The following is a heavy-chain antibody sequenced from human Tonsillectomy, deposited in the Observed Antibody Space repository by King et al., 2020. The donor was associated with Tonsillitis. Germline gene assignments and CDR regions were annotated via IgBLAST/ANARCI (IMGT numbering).Heavy chain of an antibody. V-gene: IGHV3-30*02. CDR1: GFTFSSYG. Sequence: VQLVESGGGVVQPGGSLRLSCAASGFTFSSYGMHWVRQAPGKGLEWVAFIRYDGSNKYYADSVKGRFTISRDNSKNTLYLQMNSLRAEDTAVYYCAKETRYYSGGSCYSYWYFDLWGRGTLVTVSS. D-gene: IGHD2-15*01. CDR2: IRYDGSNK. CDR3: AKETRYYSGGSCYSYWYFDL. J-gene: IGHJ2*01.